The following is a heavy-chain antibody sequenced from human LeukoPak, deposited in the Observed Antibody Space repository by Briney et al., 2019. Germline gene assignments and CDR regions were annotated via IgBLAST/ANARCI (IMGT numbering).Heavy chain of an antibody. J-gene: IGHJ3*02. Sequence: KPSETLSLTCTVSGGSISSYYWSWIRQPPGKGLEWIGYIYYSGSTNYNPSLKSRVTISVDTSKNQFSLKLSSVTAADTAVYYCARREWFGELWGAFDIWGQGTMVTVSS. CDR2: IYYSGST. CDR1: GGSISSYY. V-gene: IGHV4-59*01. CDR3: ARREWFGELWGAFDI. D-gene: IGHD3-10*01.